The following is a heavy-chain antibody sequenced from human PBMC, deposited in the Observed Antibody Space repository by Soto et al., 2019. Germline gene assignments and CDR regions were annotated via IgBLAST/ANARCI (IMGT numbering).Heavy chain of an antibody. D-gene: IGHD3-22*01. J-gene: IGHJ5*02. CDR2: IYYSGST. V-gene: IGHV4-39*07. Sequence: PSETLSLTCTVSGGSISSSSYYWGWIRQPPGKGLEWIGSIYYSGSTNYNPSLKSRVTISVDTSKNQFSLKLSSVTAADTAVYYCAREKGASMIVPHNWFDPWGQGTLVTVSS. CDR1: GGSISSSSYY. CDR3: AREKGASMIVPHNWFDP.